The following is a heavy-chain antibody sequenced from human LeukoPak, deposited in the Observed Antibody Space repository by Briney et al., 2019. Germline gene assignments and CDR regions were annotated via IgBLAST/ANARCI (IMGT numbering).Heavy chain of an antibody. CDR1: GGSVSTSDYY. Sequence: SETLSLTCTVSGGSVSTSDYYWGWIRQSPVKGLEWIGDVFCTGKTNYNPSLRGRATISIDTSKNQFSLKLTYVTAADSAVYYCARVFDSWGQGTLVTVSS. V-gene: IGHV4-39*07. J-gene: IGHJ4*02. CDR3: ARVFDS. CDR2: VFCTGKT.